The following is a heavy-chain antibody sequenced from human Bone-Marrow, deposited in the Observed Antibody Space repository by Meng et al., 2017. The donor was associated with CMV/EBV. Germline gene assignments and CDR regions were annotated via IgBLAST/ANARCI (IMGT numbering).Heavy chain of an antibody. D-gene: IGHD3-9*01. J-gene: IGHJ6*02. CDR1: RFTFSTYA. CDR3: ARALDILTGYFPYYYYYGMDV. V-gene: IGHV3-30*04. Sequence: GESLKISCAASRFTFSTYAMHWVRQAPGKGLEWVAFISYDGSNKYYADSVKGRFTISRDNSKNTLYLQMNSLRAEDTAVYYCARALDILTGYFPYYYYYGMDVWGQGTTVTVSS. CDR2: ISYDGSNK.